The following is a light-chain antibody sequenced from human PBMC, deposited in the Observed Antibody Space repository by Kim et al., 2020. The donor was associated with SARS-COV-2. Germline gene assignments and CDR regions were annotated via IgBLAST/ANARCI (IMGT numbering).Light chain of an antibody. CDR3: SSYAGGDTFV. Sequence: QSALTQPPSASGSPGQSVTISCTGTSSDIGDYNYVSWYQHHPGRAPKVIIYEVNRRPSGVPDRFSGSKSANTASLTVSGLQPGDEADYYCSSYAGGDTFVFGTGTKVTVL. CDR1: SSDIGDYNY. CDR2: EVN. V-gene: IGLV2-8*01. J-gene: IGLJ1*01.